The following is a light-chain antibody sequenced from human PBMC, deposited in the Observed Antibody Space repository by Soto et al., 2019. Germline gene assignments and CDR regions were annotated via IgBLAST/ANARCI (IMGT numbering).Light chain of an antibody. CDR2: GAS. J-gene: IGKJ1*01. CDR3: QQSYIIPLS. CDR1: QSIGNY. V-gene: IGKV1-39*01. Sequence: DSQRAAYGKRLDVAVRRSVTNTCRASQSIGNYLNWYQQKPGKAPRLLIYGASTLKSGVPSRFSGSGSGTDFTLTVSSLQPEDFATYYCQQSYIIPLSFGQGTKVDIK.